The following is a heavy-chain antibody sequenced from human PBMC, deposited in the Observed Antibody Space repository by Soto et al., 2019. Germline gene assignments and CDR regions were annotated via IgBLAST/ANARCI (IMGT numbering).Heavy chain of an antibody. Sequence: SETLSLTCAVYGGSFSGYYWSWIRQPPGKGLEWIGEINHSGSTNYNPSLKSRVTISVDTSKNQFSLKLSSVTAADTAVYYCARGVVKKTYYYGSGSYNWFDPWGQGTLVTVSS. CDR3: ARGVVKKTYYYGSGSYNWFDP. CDR2: INHSGST. D-gene: IGHD3-10*01. V-gene: IGHV4-34*01. CDR1: GGSFSGYY. J-gene: IGHJ5*02.